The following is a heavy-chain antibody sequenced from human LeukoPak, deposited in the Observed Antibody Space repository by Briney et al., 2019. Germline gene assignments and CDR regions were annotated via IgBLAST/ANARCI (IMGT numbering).Heavy chain of an antibody. V-gene: IGHV4-39*01. CDR1: GGSISSSSYY. CDR3: ARDDRPLFLDH. CDR2: IYYSGST. J-gene: IGHJ4*02. Sequence: SETLSLPCTVSGGSISSSSYYWGWIRQPPGKGLEWIGSIYYSGSTYHNPSLKSRVTISVDTSKNQFSLKLSSVTAADTAVYYCARDDRPLFLDHWGQGTLVTVSS. D-gene: IGHD2-21*01.